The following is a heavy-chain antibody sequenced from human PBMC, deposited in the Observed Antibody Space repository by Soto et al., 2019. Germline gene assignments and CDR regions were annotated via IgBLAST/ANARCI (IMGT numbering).Heavy chain of an antibody. V-gene: IGHV1-2*02. CDR3: ARGGGVGVAGSAAFDM. CDR2: INPATGAA. CDR1: GYPVTAYY. J-gene: IGHJ3*02. Sequence: QLHLVQSGAVVKKPGASVTVSCSASGYPVTAYYMHWVRQAPGRGLEWMGGINPATGAAKYTQTFQGRVTMNRDPSTNTVFMELSGLTSEDTAVFYWARGGGVGVAGSAAFDMWGQGTLVTVSS. D-gene: IGHD3-3*01.